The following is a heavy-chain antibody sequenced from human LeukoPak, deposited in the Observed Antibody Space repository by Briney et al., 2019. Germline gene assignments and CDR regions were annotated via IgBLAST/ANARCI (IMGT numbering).Heavy chain of an antibody. J-gene: IGHJ4*02. CDR3: ARSIGAAGRDLGIGY. CDR1: GGSISSYY. Sequence: SETLSLTCTVSGGSISSYYWSWIRQPAGKGLEWIGRIYTSGSTNYNPSLKSRVTMSVDTSKNQFSLKLTSVTVADTAVYYCARSIGAAGRDLGIGYWGQGTLVTVSS. V-gene: IGHV4-4*07. CDR2: IYTSGST. D-gene: IGHD6-13*01.